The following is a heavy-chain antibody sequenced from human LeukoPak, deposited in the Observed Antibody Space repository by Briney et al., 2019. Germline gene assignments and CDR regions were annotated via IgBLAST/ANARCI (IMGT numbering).Heavy chain of an antibody. D-gene: IGHD2-2*01. CDR3: ARGWGYCSSTSCPLDY. CDR1: GFTVSSNY. J-gene: IGHJ4*02. V-gene: IGHV3-53*01. Sequence: GGSLRLSCAASGFTVSSNYMSWVRQAPGKGLEWVSVIYSGGSTYYADSVKGRFTISRDNSKSTLYLQMNSLRAEDTAVYYCARGWGYCSSTSCPLDYWGQGTLVTVSS. CDR2: IYSGGST.